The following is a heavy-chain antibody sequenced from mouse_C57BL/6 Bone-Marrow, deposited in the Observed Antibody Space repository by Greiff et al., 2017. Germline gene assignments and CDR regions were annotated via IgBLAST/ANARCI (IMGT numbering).Heavy chain of an antibody. CDR2: IWSGGRT. V-gene: IGHV2-2*01. J-gene: IGHJ2*01. D-gene: IGHD2-3*01. Sequence: VQVVESGPGLVQPSPSLSITCTVSGFSFTSYGVHWVRQSPGKGLEWLGVIWSGGRTDYNAAFISRLSISKNNAKSQVFFKMNRLQADDTAIYYCARWWLLDYWGQGTTLTVSS. CDR3: ARWWLLDY. CDR1: GFSFTSYG.